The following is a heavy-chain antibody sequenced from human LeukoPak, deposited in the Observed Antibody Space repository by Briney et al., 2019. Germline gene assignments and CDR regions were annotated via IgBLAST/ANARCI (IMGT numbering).Heavy chain of an antibody. Sequence: PGGSLRLSCAASGFNFANHAMSWVRQTPGKGLEWVSAISGGGDITYHADSVKGRFTISRDNSKDTLFLQMHSLRPGDTAVYYCVREDTPATANYWGQGTLVTISS. J-gene: IGHJ4*02. CDR1: GFNFANHA. CDR2: ISGGGDIT. CDR3: VREDTPATANY. V-gene: IGHV3-23*01. D-gene: IGHD2-21*02.